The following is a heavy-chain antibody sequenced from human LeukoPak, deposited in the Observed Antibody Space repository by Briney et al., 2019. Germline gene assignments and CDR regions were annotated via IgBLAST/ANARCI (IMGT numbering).Heavy chain of an antibody. J-gene: IGHJ5*02. V-gene: IGHV3-64*01. CDR2: ISSNGGST. Sequence: PGGSLRLSCAASGFTFSSYAMHWVRQAPVKALEYVSAISSNGGSTYYANSVKGRFTISRDNSKNTLYLQMGSLRAEDMAVYYCARGLRYCSGSSCWNWFDPWGQGTLVTVSS. CDR3: ARGLRYCSGSSCWNWFDP. CDR1: GFTFSSYA. D-gene: IGHD2-15*01.